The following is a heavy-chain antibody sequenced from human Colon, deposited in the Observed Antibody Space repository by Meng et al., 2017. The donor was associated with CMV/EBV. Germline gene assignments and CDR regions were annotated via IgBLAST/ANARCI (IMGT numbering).Heavy chain of an antibody. Sequence: GESLKISCATSGFTFSYYGMHWVRRAPFKGLEWVAFIRYDGIIQYYADSVKGRFTVSRDNSRNMVYLQMNSLRAEDTAVYYCGKQLAAAGLCIDYWGQGTLVTVSS. J-gene: IGHJ4*02. CDR1: GFTFSYYG. CDR3: GKQLAAAGLCIDY. CDR2: IRYDGIIQ. D-gene: IGHD6-13*01. V-gene: IGHV3-30*02.